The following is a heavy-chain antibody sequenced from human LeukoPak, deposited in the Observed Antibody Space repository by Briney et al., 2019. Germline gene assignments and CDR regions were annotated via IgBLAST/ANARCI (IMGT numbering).Heavy chain of an antibody. Sequence: SQTLSLTCTVSGGSISSGSYYWSWIRQPAGKGLEWIGRIYTSGSTNYNPSLKSRVTISVDTSKNQFSLKLSSVTAADTAVYYCARDHTGYSSGWYFDYWGQGTLVTVSS. J-gene: IGHJ4*02. CDR2: IYTSGST. CDR1: GGSISSGSYY. V-gene: IGHV4-61*02. CDR3: ARDHTGYSSGWYFDY. D-gene: IGHD6-19*01.